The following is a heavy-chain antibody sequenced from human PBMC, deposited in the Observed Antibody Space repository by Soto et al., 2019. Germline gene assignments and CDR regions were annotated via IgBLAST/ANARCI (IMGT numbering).Heavy chain of an antibody. V-gene: IGHV1-69*01. D-gene: IGHD5-12*01. J-gene: IGHJ4*02. CDR3: AREVTVASYSFDF. CDR2: IIPIFNSA. Sequence: VKVSCKASGGTFNNYALCWVRQAPGQGLEWMGGIIPIFNSANYAQKFQGRVTITADDSTSTAYMELRSLRPDDTAVYYCAREVTVASYSFDFWGQGTLVTVSS. CDR1: GGTFNNYA.